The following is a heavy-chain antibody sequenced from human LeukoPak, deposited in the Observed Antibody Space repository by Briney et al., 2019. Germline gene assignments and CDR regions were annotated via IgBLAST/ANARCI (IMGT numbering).Heavy chain of an antibody. J-gene: IGHJ4*02. Sequence: SETLSLTCTVSGGSISSSSYYWGWIRQPPGKGLEWIGSIYYSGSTYYNPSLKNRVTISVDTSKNQFSLKLSSVTAADTAVYYCARQRYCSSTSCYGGGGYFDYWGQGTLVTVSS. D-gene: IGHD2-2*01. CDR2: IYYSGST. CDR1: GGSISSSSYY. CDR3: ARQRYCSSTSCYGGGGYFDY. V-gene: IGHV4-39*01.